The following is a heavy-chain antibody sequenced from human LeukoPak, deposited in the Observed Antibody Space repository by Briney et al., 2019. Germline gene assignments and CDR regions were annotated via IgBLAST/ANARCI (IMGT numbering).Heavy chain of an antibody. J-gene: IGHJ3*02. CDR2: IFYSGST. CDR1: GGSISSYY. Sequence: SETLSLTCTVSGGSISSYYWGWVRQPPGKGLEWIGNIFYSGSTYYSPSLKSRVTISLDTSRNQFSLKLNSVTAADTAVYYCARSARITMIVVVITRHDAFDIWGQGTMVTVSS. CDR3: ARSARITMIVVVITRHDAFDI. V-gene: IGHV4-59*04. D-gene: IGHD3-22*01.